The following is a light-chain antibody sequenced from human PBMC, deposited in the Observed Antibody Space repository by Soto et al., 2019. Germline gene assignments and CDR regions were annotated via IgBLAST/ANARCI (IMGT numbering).Light chain of an antibody. Sequence: QSVLTQPASVSGSPGQSITISCTGTSSDVGGYNYVSWYQQHPGKAPKLMIYDVSNRPSGVSNCFSGSKSGNTASLTISGLQAEDEADYYCSSYTSSTVVFGGGTKLTVL. J-gene: IGLJ2*01. CDR1: SSDVGGYNY. CDR2: DVS. CDR3: SSYTSSTVV. V-gene: IGLV2-14*01.